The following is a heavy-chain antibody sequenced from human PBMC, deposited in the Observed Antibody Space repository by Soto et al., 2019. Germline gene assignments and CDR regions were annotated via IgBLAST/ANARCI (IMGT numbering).Heavy chain of an antibody. CDR1: GYTFSFYT. CDR3: ARDYSGSFNFFDY. CDR2: ISVGSSYT. Sequence: ASVKVSCKASGYTFSFYTINWVRQAPGQRLEWMGWISVGSSYTKYLQKFQGRVTITGDTSASVVYMELSSLISEDTAVYFCARDYSGSFNFFDYWGQGALVTVSS. J-gene: IGHJ4*02. D-gene: IGHD3-10*01. V-gene: IGHV1-3*01.